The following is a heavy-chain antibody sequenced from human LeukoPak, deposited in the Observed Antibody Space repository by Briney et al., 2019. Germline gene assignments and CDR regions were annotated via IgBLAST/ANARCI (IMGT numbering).Heavy chain of an antibody. V-gene: IGHV1-2*02. D-gene: IGHD3-22*01. CDR3: AREGPHYDSSGYYGGWFDP. J-gene: IGHJ5*02. Sequence: ASVKVSCKASGYTFTGYYMHWVRQAPGQGLEWMGWINPNSGGTNYAQKFQGRVTMTRDTSISTAYMELSRLRSDDKAVYYCAREGPHYDSSGYYGGWFDPWGQGTLVTVSS. CDR2: INPNSGGT. CDR1: GYTFTGYY.